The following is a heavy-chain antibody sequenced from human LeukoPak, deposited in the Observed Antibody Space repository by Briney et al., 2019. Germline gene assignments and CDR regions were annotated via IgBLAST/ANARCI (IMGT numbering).Heavy chain of an antibody. Sequence: PSETLSLTCSVSGASISSSNHYWGWIRQPPGKGLEWIGSIYYSGSTHYNLSLKSRVTVSVDTSKNQFSLNLSSVTAADTAVYYCARGRDYDFWSGYYFDYWGQGTLVTVSS. CDR1: GASISSSNHY. D-gene: IGHD3-3*01. CDR2: IYYSGST. V-gene: IGHV4-39*01. CDR3: ARGRDYDFWSGYYFDY. J-gene: IGHJ4*02.